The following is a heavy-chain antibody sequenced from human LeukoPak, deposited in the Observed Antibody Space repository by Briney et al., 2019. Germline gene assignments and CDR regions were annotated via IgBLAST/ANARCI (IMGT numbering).Heavy chain of an antibody. CDR3: ARAHSFDYGDYVMAFDI. CDR1: GGSISSGSYY. V-gene: IGHV4-61*02. Sequence: SQTLSLTCTVSGGSISSGSYYWSWIRQPAGKGLEWIGRIYTSGSTNYNPSLKSRVTISVDTSKNQFSLKLSSVTAADTAVYYCARAHSFDYGDYVMAFDIWGQGTMVTVSS. D-gene: IGHD4-17*01. CDR2: IYTSGST. J-gene: IGHJ3*02.